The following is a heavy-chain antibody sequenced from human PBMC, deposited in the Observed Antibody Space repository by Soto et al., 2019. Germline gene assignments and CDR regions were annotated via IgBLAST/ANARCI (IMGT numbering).Heavy chain of an antibody. Sequence: QVQLVQSGAEVKKPGSSVKVSCKASGRTFSSYAISWVRQAPGQGLEWMGGIIPIFGTANYAQKFQGRVTITADESTSTADMELSSLRSEHTAVYYCARDILAGETYYYDSSGYYYGGIFNYWGQGTLVTVSS. J-gene: IGHJ4*02. CDR1: GRTFSSYA. CDR2: IIPIFGTA. D-gene: IGHD3-22*01. V-gene: IGHV1-69*01. CDR3: ARDILAGETYYYDSSGYYYGGIFNY.